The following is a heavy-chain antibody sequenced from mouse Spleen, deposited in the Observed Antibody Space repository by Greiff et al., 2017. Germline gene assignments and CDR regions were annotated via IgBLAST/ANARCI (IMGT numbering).Heavy chain of an antibody. Sequence: VQLQQPGAELVKPGASVKMSCKASGYTFTSYWITWVKQRPGQGLEWIGDIYPGSGSTNYNEKFKSKATLTVDTSSSTAYMQLSSLTSEDSAVYYCARVNYGNYGSFDYWGQGTTLTVSS. V-gene: IGHV1-55*01. CDR3: ARVNYGNYGSFDY. D-gene: IGHD2-1*01. J-gene: IGHJ2*01. CDR1: GYTFTSYW. CDR2: IYPGSGST.